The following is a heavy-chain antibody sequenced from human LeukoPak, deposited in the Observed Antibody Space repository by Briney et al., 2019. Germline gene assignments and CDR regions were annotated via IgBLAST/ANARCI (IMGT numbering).Heavy chain of an antibody. CDR2: ISAYNGNT. V-gene: IGHV1-18*01. D-gene: IGHD2-2*01. Sequence: ASVKVSCKASGYTFTSYGISWVRQAPGQGREWMGWISAYNGNTNYAQKLQGRVTMTTDTSTSTANMELRSLRSDDTAVYYCARESVPATLDYGGQETLVTVSS. J-gene: IGHJ4*02. CDR1: GYTFTSYG. CDR3: ARESVPATLDY.